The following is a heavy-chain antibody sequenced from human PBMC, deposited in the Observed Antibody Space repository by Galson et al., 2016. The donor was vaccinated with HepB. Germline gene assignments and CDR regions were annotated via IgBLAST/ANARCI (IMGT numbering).Heavy chain of an antibody. CDR3: ARGRGITDRYYYFYYGMDV. V-gene: IGHV3-30-3*01. J-gene: IGHJ6*02. CDR2: LSSDGSNK. CDR1: GFTFSSHA. D-gene: IGHD3-16*01. Sequence: SLRLSCAASGFTFSSHAMYWVRRAPGKGLEWVATLSSDGSNKYYADSVRGQFSISRDNSNNTLSLQMNSLRPEDTAVYYCARGRGITDRYYYFYYGMDVWGQGTAVTVSS.